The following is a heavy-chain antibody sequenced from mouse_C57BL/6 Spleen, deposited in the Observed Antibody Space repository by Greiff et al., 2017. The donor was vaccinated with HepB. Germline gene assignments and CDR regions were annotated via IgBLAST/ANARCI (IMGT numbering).Heavy chain of an antibody. Sequence: QVQLQQPGTELVKPGASVKLSCKASGYTFTSYWMHWVKQRPGQGLEWIGNINPSNGGTNYNEKFKSKATLTVDKSSSTAYMRLSSLTSEDSAVYYCARWSAPSITTVVAPLDYWGQGTTRTVSS. CDR1: GYTFTSYW. V-gene: IGHV1-53*01. CDR2: INPSNGGT. CDR3: ARWSAPSITTVVAPLDY. J-gene: IGHJ2*01. D-gene: IGHD1-1*01.